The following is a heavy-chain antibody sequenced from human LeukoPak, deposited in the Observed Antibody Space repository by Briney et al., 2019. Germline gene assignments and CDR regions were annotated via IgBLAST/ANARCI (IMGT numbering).Heavy chain of an antibody. V-gene: IGHV1-2*02. CDR1: GYTFTGYY. J-gene: IGHJ6*03. Sequence: ASVKVSCKASGYTFTGYYMHWVRQAPGQGLEWMGWINPNSGGTNYAQKFQGRVTMTRDMSTTTLYMELTSLGSEDTAVYYCARCGRGSGTTSEYYYYMDVCGKGTTVTVSS. D-gene: IGHD3-10*01. CDR2: INPNSGGT. CDR3: ARCGRGSGTTSEYYYYMDV.